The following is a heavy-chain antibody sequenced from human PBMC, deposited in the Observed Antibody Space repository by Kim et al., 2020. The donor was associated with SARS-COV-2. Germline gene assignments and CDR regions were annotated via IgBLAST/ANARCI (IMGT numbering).Heavy chain of an antibody. CDR2: IGGSGDRT. Sequence: GGSLRLSCAASGFSFSNYAMGWVRQSPGKGLEWVSSIGGSGDRTNYGDSVKGRCTISRENSKNTLYLRMNSLRVEDSAIYYCTGGQYWGQGTLVTVSS. V-gene: IGHV3-23*01. CDR3: TGGQY. J-gene: IGHJ4*02. D-gene: IGHD1-1*01. CDR1: GFSFSNYA.